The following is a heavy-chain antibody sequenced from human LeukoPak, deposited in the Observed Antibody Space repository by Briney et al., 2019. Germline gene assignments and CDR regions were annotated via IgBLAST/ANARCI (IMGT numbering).Heavy chain of an antibody. V-gene: IGHV4-4*02. CDR3: ARGQYSTSSFYNHYYMDV. CDR1: GESISSSNW. J-gene: IGHJ6*03. Sequence: SETLSLTCTVSGESISSSNWWSWVRQSPGKGLEWIGEIYHSGTTNYNPSLKSRVTISVDTSKNHFSLEVSSVTAADTAVYYCARGQYSTSSFYNHYYMDVWGTGTTVTVSS. CDR2: IYHSGTT. D-gene: IGHD6-6*01.